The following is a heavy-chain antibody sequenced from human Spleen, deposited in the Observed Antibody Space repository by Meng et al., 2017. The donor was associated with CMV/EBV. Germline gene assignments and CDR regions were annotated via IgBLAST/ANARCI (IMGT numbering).Heavy chain of an antibody. Sequence: GGSLRLSCAASGFTFSSYEMNWVRQAPGKGLEWVSYISSSGSTIYCADSVKGRFTISRDNAKNSLYLQMNSLRAEDTAVYYCARESSGYYYYWGQGTLVTVSS. CDR1: GFTFSSYE. D-gene: IGHD3-22*01. CDR2: ISSSGSTI. J-gene: IGHJ4*02. V-gene: IGHV3-48*03. CDR3: ARESSGYYYY.